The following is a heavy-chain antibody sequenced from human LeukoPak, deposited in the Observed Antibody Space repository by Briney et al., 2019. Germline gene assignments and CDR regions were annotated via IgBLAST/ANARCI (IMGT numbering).Heavy chain of an antibody. CDR1: GFTFSSYS. J-gene: IGHJ4*02. D-gene: IGHD3-10*02. Sequence: GGSLRLSCAASGFTFSSYSMNWVRQAPGKGLEWVSSISSSSSYIYYADSVKGRFTISRDNAKNSLYLQMNSLKTEDTAIYYCVADVPFPLSQIDFWGQGTLVTVSS. V-gene: IGHV3-21*03. CDR3: VADVPFPLSQIDF. CDR2: ISSSSSYI.